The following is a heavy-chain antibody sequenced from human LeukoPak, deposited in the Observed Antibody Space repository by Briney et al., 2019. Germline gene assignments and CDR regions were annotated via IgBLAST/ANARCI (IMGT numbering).Heavy chain of an antibody. CDR3: ARISSSNWYNERGAFDV. Sequence: SETLSLTCGVFGVSFSAYYWSWIRQPPGKGLEWIGDINHGGSTNYNPSLKSRVTISVDTSKNQFSLKLRSVTAADTAVYYCARISSSNWYNERGAFDVWGQGTMVTVSS. V-gene: IGHV4-34*01. CDR1: GVSFSAYY. CDR2: INHGGST. D-gene: IGHD6-13*01. J-gene: IGHJ3*01.